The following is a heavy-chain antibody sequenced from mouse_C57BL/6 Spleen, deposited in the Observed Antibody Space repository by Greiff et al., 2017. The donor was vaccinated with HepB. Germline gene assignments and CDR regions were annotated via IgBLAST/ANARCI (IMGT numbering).Heavy chain of an antibody. V-gene: IGHV1-15*01. J-gene: IGHJ2*01. CDR1: GYTFTDYE. D-gene: IGHD2-3*01. CDR2: IDPETGGT. Sequence: VQLQQSGAELVRPGASVTLSCKASGYTFTDYEMHWVKQTPVHGLEWIGAIDPETGGTAYNQKFKGKAILTADKSSSTAYMELRSLTSEDSAVYYCTRWGVYDGYYDYWGQGTTLTVSS. CDR3: TRWGVYDGYYDY.